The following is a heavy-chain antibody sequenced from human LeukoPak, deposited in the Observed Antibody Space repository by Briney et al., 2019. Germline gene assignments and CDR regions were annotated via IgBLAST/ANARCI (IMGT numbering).Heavy chain of an antibody. J-gene: IGHJ3*02. D-gene: IGHD3-10*01. CDR3: ATVVTMVRGVIIGAFDI. Sequence: ASVKVSCKASGGTFSSYAISWVRQAPGQGLEWMGGIIPIFGTAIYAQKFQGRVTMTEDTSTDTAYMELSSLRSEDTAVYYCATVVTMVRGVIIGAFDIWGQGTMVTVSS. V-gene: IGHV1-69*06. CDR2: IIPIFGTA. CDR1: GGTFSSYA.